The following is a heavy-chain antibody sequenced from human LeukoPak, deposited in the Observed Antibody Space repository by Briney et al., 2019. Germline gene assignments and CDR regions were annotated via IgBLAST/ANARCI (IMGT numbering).Heavy chain of an antibody. Sequence: GRSLRLSCVGSGFTFDDYAMHWVRQAPGKGLEWVSGISWNSGRRGYADSVKGRLTISRDNAKNSLYLQMNSLRAEDTAVYYCARCSSTHPYYYYYMDVWGKGTTVTISS. CDR3: ARCSSTHPYYYYYMDV. CDR2: ISWNSGRR. J-gene: IGHJ6*03. CDR1: GFTFDDYA. V-gene: IGHV3-9*01. D-gene: IGHD3-10*02.